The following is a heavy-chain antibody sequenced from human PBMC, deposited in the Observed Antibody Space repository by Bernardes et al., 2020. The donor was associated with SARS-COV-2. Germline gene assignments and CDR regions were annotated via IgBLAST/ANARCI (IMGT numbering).Heavy chain of an antibody. V-gene: IGHV5-10-1*01. Sequence: GESLKISCKGSGYSFSIYWISWVRQMPGKGLEWMGRIDPSDSYTNYSPSFQGHVTISADKSISTAYLQWSSLKASDTAMYYCARFGLTYSSDCSNGVCYTAFDYWGQGTLVTVSS. CDR1: GYSFSIYW. J-gene: IGHJ4*02. CDR2: IDPSDSYT. CDR3: ARFGLTYSSDCSNGVCYTAFDY. D-gene: IGHD2-8*01.